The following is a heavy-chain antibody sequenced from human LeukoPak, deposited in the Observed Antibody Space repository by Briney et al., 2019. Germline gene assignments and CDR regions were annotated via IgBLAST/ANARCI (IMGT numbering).Heavy chain of an antibody. CDR1: GGSFSGYY. CDR3: ARRAERYSSSWYNWFDP. Sequence: PSETLSLTCAVCGGSFSGYYWSWIRQPPGKGLEWIREINHSGSTNYNPSLKSRVTISVDTSKNQFSLKLSSVTAADTAVYYCARRAERYSSSWYNWFDPWGQGTLVTVSS. D-gene: IGHD6-13*01. J-gene: IGHJ5*02. CDR2: INHSGST. V-gene: IGHV4-34*01.